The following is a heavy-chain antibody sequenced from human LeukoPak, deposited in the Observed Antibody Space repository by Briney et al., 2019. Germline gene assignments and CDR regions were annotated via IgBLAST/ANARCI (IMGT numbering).Heavy chain of an antibody. D-gene: IGHD2/OR15-2a*01. CDR3: ARIVNNWFDP. CDR1: GFTVSSNY. V-gene: IGHV3-66*01. J-gene: IGHJ5*02. Sequence: GGSLRLSCAASGFTVSSNYMSWVRQAPGKGLEWVSVIYSGGSTCYADSVKGRFTISRDNSKNTLYLQMNSLRAEDTAVYYCARIVNNWFDPWGQGTLVTVSS. CDR2: IYSGGST.